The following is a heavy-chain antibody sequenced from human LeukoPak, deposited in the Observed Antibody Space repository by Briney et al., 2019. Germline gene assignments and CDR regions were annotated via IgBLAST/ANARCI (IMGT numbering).Heavy chain of an antibody. CDR3: ARSLWPEDY. V-gene: IGHV3-7*01. D-gene: IGHD5-18*01. J-gene: IGHJ4*02. CDR2: IKQDGSEK. Sequence: GGSLRRSCAASGFTFSSYWMSWVRQAPGKGLEWVANIKQDGSEKNYVDSVKGRSTISRDNAKTSLYLQMNSLRAEDTAVYYCARSLWPEDYWGQGILVTVTS. CDR1: GFTFSSYW.